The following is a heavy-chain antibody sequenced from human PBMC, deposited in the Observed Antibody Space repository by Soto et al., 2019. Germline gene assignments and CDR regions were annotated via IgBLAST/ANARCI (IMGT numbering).Heavy chain of an antibody. V-gene: IGHV1-69*13. CDR3: ARVQPQTANHPSGTDV. J-gene: IGHJ6*02. Sequence: SAVKVCWKASGGTFSSYAISWGRQAPGQGLEWMGGIIPIFGTANYAQKFQGRVTITADESTSTAYMELSSLRSEDTAVYYCARVQPQTANHPSGTDVRGEATPVTVS. CDR1: GGTFSSYA. CDR2: IIPIFGTA.